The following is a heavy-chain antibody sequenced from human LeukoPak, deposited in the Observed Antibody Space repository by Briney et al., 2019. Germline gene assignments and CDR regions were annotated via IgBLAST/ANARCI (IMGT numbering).Heavy chain of an antibody. J-gene: IGHJ4*02. V-gene: IGHV4-38-2*01. Sequence: PSETVSHPCVVSGFSISTSYFWGWIRQSPGKGLEWIGWVSWTGTTYYNPSLKSRVTISIDMSKNHFSLNVTSVTATDTAVYYCARVSGVLMMYAPRLLPDIWGQG. CDR3: ARVSGVLMMYAPRLLPDI. D-gene: IGHD2-8*01. CDR2: VSWTGTT. CDR1: GFSISTSYF.